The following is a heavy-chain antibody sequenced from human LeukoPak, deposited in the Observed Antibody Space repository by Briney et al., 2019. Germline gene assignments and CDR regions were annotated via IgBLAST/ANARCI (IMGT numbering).Heavy chain of an antibody. V-gene: IGHV3-30*18. J-gene: IGHJ4*02. CDR3: AKGGQQLVPPLFDY. CDR1: EFTFSSYT. Sequence: QSGGSLRLSCAASEFTFSSYTMNWVRQAPGKGLEWVAVISYDGSNKYYADSVKGRFTISRDNSKNTLYLQMNSLRAEDTAVYYCAKGGQQLVPPLFDYWGQGTLVTVSS. CDR2: ISYDGSNK. D-gene: IGHD6-13*01.